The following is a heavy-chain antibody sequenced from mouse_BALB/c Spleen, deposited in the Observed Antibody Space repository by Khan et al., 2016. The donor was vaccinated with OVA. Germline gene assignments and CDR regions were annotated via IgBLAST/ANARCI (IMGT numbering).Heavy chain of an antibody. Sequence: EVELVESGGGLVKPGGSLKLSCAASGFTFSSFTMSWVRQTPEKRLEWVASISSGGDNTYYPDSVKGRFTITRDNATHNLYLQLRSLTSEDTALYYCARSNDGPFAYWGQGTLVTVSA. D-gene: IGHD2-3*01. V-gene: IGHV5-9*03. CDR3: ARSNDGPFAY. CDR2: ISSGGDNT. CDR1: GFTFSSFT. J-gene: IGHJ3*01.